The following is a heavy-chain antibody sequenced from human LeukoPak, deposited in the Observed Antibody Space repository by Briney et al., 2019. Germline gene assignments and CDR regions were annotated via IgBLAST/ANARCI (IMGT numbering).Heavy chain of an antibody. J-gene: IGHJ3*02. D-gene: IGHD2-2*01. CDR1: GFTFSNYV. CDR2: ISSSSSYI. Sequence: GGSLRLSCAASGFTFSNYVMSWVRQAPGKGLEWVSSISSSSSYIYYADSVKGRFTISRDNAKNSLYLQMNSLRAEDTAVYYCAREDCSSTSCYAYAFDIWGQGTMVTVSS. CDR3: AREDCSSTSCYAYAFDI. V-gene: IGHV3-21*01.